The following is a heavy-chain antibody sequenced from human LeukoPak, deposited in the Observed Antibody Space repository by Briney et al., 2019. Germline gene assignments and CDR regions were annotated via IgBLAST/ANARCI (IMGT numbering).Heavy chain of an antibody. CDR1: GYSISSGYY. J-gene: IGHJ3*02. Sequence: SETLSPTCTVSGYSISSGYYWDWIRQPPGKGLEWIGSIYHSGSTYYNPSLKSRVTISVDMSKNQFSLKLNSVTAADTAVYYCAKSNGYGLVDIWGQGTMVTVSS. CDR2: IYHSGST. CDR3: AKSNGYGLVDI. D-gene: IGHD3-10*01. V-gene: IGHV4-38-2*02.